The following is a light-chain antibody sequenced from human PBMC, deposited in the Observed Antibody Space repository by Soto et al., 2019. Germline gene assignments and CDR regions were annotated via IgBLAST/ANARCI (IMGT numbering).Light chain of an antibody. CDR3: CLYAVTFYV. Sequence: QSVLPHPRSVSGSPGQSVTISCTGTSSDVGTYDFVSWYQQHPGKAPRLMIFDVSERPSGVPDRFSGSKSGNTASLTISGLPAADEADYYCCLYAVTFYVFGTGTK. V-gene: IGLV2-11*01. CDR2: DVS. CDR1: SSDVGTYDF. J-gene: IGLJ1*01.